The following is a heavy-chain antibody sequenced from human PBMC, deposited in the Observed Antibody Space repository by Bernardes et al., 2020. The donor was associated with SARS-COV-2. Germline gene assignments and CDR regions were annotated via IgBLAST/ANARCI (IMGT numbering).Heavy chain of an antibody. V-gene: IGHV4-34*01. CDR2: INHSGGT. CDR1: GGSFSGY. CDR3: TRHGGRHFDF. D-gene: IGHD2-15*01. Sequence: TLSLTCAVYGGSFSGYWSWIRQPPGKGLEWIGEINHSGGTKYNPSLKSRVSISVDTSKNKFSLRLNSVTAADTAVYYCTRHGGRHFDFWDQGTLVTVSS. J-gene: IGHJ4*02.